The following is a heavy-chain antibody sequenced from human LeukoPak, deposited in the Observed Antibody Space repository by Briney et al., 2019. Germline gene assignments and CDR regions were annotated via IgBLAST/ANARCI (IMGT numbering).Heavy chain of an antibody. D-gene: IGHD6-19*01. CDR3: ASRMIAVAGFDY. V-gene: IGHV4-4*02. CDR1: GGSISSSNW. J-gene: IGHJ4*02. CDR2: IYHSGST. Sequence: PSGTLSLTCAVSGGSISSSNWWSWVRQPPGKGLEWIGEIYHSGSTNCNPSLKSRVTISVDKSKNQFSLKLSSVTAADTAVYYCASRMIAVAGFDYWGQGTLVTVSS.